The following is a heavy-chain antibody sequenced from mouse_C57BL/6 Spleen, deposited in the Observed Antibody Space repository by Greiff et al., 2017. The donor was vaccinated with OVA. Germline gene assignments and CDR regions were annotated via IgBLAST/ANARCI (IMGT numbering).Heavy chain of an antibody. D-gene: IGHD2-2*01. CDR2: IYPGGGYT. CDR1: GYTFTNYW. V-gene: IGHV1-63*01. Sequence: QVQLKQSGAELVRPGTSVKMSCKASGYTFTNYWIGWAKQRPGHGLEWIGDIYPGGGYTNYNEKFKGKATLTADKSSSTAYMQFSSLTSEDSAIYYCARGVTTFFDYWGQGTTLTVSS. J-gene: IGHJ2*01. CDR3: ARGVTTFFDY.